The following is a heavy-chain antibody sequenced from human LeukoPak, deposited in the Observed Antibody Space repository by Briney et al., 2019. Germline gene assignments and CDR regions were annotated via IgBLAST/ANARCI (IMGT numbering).Heavy chain of an antibody. CDR3: ARDSAGQWLAPIDY. J-gene: IGHJ4*02. Sequence: GGSLRLSCAASGFTFSSYSMNWVRQAPGKGLEWVSSISSSSSYIYYADSVKGRFTISRDNAKNSLYLQMNSLRAEDTAVYYCARDSAGQWLAPIDYWGQGTLVTVSS. CDR2: ISSSSSYI. CDR1: GFTFSSYS. D-gene: IGHD6-19*01. V-gene: IGHV3-21*01.